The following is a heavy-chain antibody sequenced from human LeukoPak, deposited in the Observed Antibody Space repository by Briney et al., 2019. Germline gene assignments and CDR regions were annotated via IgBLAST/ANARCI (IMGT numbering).Heavy chain of an antibody. J-gene: IGHJ4*02. CDR3: ATGRYAVPAVAGRGYFDY. Sequence: SETLSLTCTVSGGSISSSFYYWSWIRQPPGKGLEWIGEINHSGSTNYNPSLKSRVTISVDTSKNQFSLKLSSVTAADTAVYYCATGRYAVPAVAGRGYFDYWGQGTLVTVSS. CDR1: GGSISSSFYY. D-gene: IGHD6-19*01. V-gene: IGHV4-39*07. CDR2: INHSGST.